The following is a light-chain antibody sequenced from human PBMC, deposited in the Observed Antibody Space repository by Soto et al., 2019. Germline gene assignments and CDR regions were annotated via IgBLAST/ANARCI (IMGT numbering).Light chain of an antibody. V-gene: IGLV2-14*01. CDR3: SSDTSSSTLV. CDR2: DVS. Sequence: QSALTQPASVSGSPGQSITISCTGTSSDVGAYNSVAWYQHNPGKAPKLMIYDVSNRPSGVSSRFSGSKSANTASLSISGLQADDEADYYCSSDTSSSTLVFGTGTKVT. CDR1: SSDVGAYNS. J-gene: IGLJ1*01.